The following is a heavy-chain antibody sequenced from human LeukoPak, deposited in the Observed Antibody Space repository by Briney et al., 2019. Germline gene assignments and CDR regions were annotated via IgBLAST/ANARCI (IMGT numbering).Heavy chain of an antibody. CDR3: AKDLAKKMSISDAFDI. V-gene: IGHV3-43D*03. Sequence: GGSLRLSCAASGFAFDDCAMHWVRQAPGKGLEWVSLISWDGGSTYYADSVKGRFTISRDNSKNSLYLQMNSLRTEDTALYYCAKDLAKKMSISDAFDIWGQGIMVTVSS. CDR2: ISWDGGST. CDR1: GFAFDDCA. D-gene: IGHD6-6*01. J-gene: IGHJ3*02.